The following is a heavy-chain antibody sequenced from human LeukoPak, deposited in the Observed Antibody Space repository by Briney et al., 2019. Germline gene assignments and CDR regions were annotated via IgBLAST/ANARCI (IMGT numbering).Heavy chain of an antibody. CDR1: GFSTSV. Sequence: GGSLRLSCAASGFSTSVMHRVRQAPGKGLDWAAIISFDGTTKYYADSVKGRFTISRDNSKNTLFLQMDSLRVEDTAVYYCVKGKDLYGALDIWGQGTMVTVSS. CDR2: ISFDGTTK. V-gene: IGHV3-30*18. CDR3: VKGKDLYGALDI. J-gene: IGHJ3*02. D-gene: IGHD3-16*01.